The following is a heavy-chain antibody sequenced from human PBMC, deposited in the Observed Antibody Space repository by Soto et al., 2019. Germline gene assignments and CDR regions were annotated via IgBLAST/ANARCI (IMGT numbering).Heavy chain of an antibody. CDR3: AHRVLRTVFGLVTTTAIYFDF. D-gene: IGHD3-3*01. CDR2: IYWDDDK. J-gene: IGHJ4*02. Sequence: SGPTLVNPTQTLTLTCTFSGFSLTTSGVGVGWIRQSPGKAPEWLALIYWDDDKRYSPSLKSRLTITKDTSKNQVVLTMANLDPADTATYYCAHRVLRTVFGLVTTTAIYFDFWGQGTPVTVSP. V-gene: IGHV2-5*02. CDR1: GFSLTTSGVG.